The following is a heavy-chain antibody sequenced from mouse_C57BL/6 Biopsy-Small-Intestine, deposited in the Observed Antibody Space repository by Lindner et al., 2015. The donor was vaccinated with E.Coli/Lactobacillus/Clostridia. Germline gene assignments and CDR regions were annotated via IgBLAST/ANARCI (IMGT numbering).Heavy chain of an antibody. D-gene: IGHD1-1*01. CDR1: GYTFTSYG. J-gene: IGHJ1*03. Sequence: VQLQESGAELARPGASVKLSCKASGYTFTSYGISWVKQRTGQGLEWIGEIYPRSGNTYYNEKFKGKATLTADKSSSTAYMELRSLTSEDSAVYFCARSRYYGSSGNWYFDVWGTGTTVTVSS. CDR2: IYPRSGNT. CDR3: ARSRYYGSSGNWYFDV. V-gene: IGHV1-81*01.